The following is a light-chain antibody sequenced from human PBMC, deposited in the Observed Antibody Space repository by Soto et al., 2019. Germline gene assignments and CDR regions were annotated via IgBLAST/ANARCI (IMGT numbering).Light chain of an antibody. CDR3: QHWS. J-gene: IGKJ1*01. CDR1: QTINRW. V-gene: IGKV1-5*03. CDR2: KAS. Sequence: DIQMTQSPSTLSASVGDRVTITCRASQTINRWLAWYQQKPGEVPKLLIYKASVLESGVPSRFSGSGSGTEFTLTISRLQPEDVAPYYCQHWSFGPATKV.